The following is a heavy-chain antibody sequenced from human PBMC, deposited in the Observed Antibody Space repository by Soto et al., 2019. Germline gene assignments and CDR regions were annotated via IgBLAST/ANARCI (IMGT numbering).Heavy chain of an antibody. D-gene: IGHD2-2*01. CDR1: GGSISSYY. CDR2: IYYSGST. CDR3: ARTYCSSTSCYSYWFDP. V-gene: IGHV4-59*08. Sequence: SETLSLTCTVSGGSISSYYWSWIRQPPGKGLEWIGYIYYSGSTNYNPSLKSQVTISVDTSKNQFSLKLSSVTAADTAVYYCARTYCSSTSCYSYWFDPWGQGTLVTVSS. J-gene: IGHJ5*02.